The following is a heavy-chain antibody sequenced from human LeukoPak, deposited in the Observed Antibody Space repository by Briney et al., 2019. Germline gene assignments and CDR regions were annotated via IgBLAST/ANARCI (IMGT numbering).Heavy chain of an antibody. J-gene: IGHJ5*02. CDR3: ARGGRLGLLWFGELPRASDP. CDR1: GYTFTSYG. D-gene: IGHD3-10*01. V-gene: IGHV1-18*01. Sequence: GASVKVSCKASGYTFTSYGISWVRQAPGQGLEWMGWISAYNGNTNYAQKLQGRVTMTTDTSTSTAYMELRSLRSDDTAVYYCARGGRLGLLWFGELPRASDPWGQGTLVTVSS. CDR2: ISAYNGNT.